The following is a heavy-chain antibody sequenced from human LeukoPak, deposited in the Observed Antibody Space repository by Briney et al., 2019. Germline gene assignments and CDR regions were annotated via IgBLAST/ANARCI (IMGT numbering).Heavy chain of an antibody. CDR3: AKAPLEVVTADALDI. D-gene: IGHD4-23*01. Sequence: GGSLRLSCAASGFTFSSYAMSWVRQAPGKGLEWVSAISGSGGSSYYADSVKGRFTISRDNSKNTLYLQMNSLRAEDTAVYYCAKAPLEVVTADALDIWGQGTMVTVSS. V-gene: IGHV3-23*01. CDR1: GFTFSSYA. J-gene: IGHJ3*02. CDR2: ISGSGGSS.